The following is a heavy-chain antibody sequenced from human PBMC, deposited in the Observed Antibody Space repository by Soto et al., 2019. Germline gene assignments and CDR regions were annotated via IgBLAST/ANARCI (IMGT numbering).Heavy chain of an antibody. J-gene: IGHJ6*02. CDR2: ISYDGSNK. Sequence: GGSLRLSCAASGFTFTNYAMHWVRQAPGKGLEWVSIISYDGSNKYYADSVKGRFTISRDNSKNTLYLQMNSLRAEDAAVYYCAKTRGYEPYYYGLDVWGQGTMVTVSS. CDR1: GFTFTNYA. D-gene: IGHD5-12*01. V-gene: IGHV3-30*18. CDR3: AKTRGYEPYYYGLDV.